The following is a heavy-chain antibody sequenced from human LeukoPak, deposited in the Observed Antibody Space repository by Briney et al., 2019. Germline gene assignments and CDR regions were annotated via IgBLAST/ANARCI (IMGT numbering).Heavy chain of an antibody. V-gene: IGHV3-30*18. Sequence: GGSLRLSCAASGFTFSSYGMHWVRPAPGKGLEWVAVISYDGSNKYYADSVKGRFTISRDNSKNTLYLQMNSLRAEDTAVYYCAKKSPPYGDYVGRLYYYYMDVWGKGTTVTVSS. CDR1: GFTFSSYG. J-gene: IGHJ6*03. D-gene: IGHD4-17*01. CDR2: ISYDGSNK. CDR3: AKKSPPYGDYVGRLYYYYMDV.